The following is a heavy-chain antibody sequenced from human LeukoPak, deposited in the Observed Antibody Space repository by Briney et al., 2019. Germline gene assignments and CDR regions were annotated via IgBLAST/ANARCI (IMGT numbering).Heavy chain of an antibody. CDR3: ARDLHSSSWSVFDY. J-gene: IGHJ4*02. CDR2: IYSGGST. V-gene: IGHV3-66*01. Sequence: TGGSLRLSCAASGFTFSYYAMSWVRQAPGKGLEWVSVIYSGGSTYYADSVKGRFTISRDNSKNTLYLQMNSLRAEDTAVYYCARDLHSSSWSVFDYWGQGTLVTVSS. D-gene: IGHD6-13*01. CDR1: GFTFSYYA.